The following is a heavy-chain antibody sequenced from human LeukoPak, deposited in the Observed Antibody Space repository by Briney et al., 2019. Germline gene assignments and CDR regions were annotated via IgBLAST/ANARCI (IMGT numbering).Heavy chain of an antibody. CDR1: GFTFSSYA. Sequence: GGSLRLSCAASGFTFSSYAMHWVRQAPGKGLEWVAVISYDGSSKYYADSVKGRFTISRDNSKNTLYLQMNSLRAEDTAVYYCAGAGFDYWGQGTLVTVSS. J-gene: IGHJ4*02. CDR2: ISYDGSSK. D-gene: IGHD3-16*01. V-gene: IGHV3-30*04. CDR3: AGAGFDY.